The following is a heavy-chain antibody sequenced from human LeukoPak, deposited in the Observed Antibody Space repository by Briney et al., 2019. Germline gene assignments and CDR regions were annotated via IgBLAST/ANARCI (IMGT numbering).Heavy chain of an antibody. D-gene: IGHD2-2*01. CDR1: GYTFTSYD. CDR2: MNPNSGNT. CDR3: ARVRRLSVPAAIGYPWFDP. J-gene: IGHJ5*02. V-gene: IGHV1-8*01. Sequence: ASVKVSCKASGYTFTSYDINWVRQATGQGLEWMGWMNPNSGNTGYAQKFQGRVTMTRNTSISTAYMELSSLRSEDTAVYYCARVRRLSVPAAIGYPWFDPWGQGTLVTVSS.